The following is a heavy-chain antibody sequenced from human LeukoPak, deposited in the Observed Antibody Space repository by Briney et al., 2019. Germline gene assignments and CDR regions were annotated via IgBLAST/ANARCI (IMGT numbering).Heavy chain of an antibody. V-gene: IGHV3-30-3*01. CDR3: AKDILLWSYDY. D-gene: IGHD2-8*02. CDR2: ISYDGSNK. J-gene: IGHJ4*02. CDR1: GFTFSSYA. Sequence: GGSLRLSCAASGFTFSSYAMHWVRQAPGKGLEWVAVISYDGSNKYYADSVKGRFTISRDNSKNMLYLQMNNLRAEDTAVYYCAKDILLWSYDYWGQGTLVTVSS.